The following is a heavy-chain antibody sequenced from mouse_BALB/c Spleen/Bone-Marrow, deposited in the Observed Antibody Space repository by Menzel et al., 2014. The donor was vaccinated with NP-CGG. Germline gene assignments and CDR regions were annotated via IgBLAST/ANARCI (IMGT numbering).Heavy chain of an antibody. Sequence: EVKLQESRGGLVQPGGSLKLSCAASGFDFSRYWMSWVRQAPGKGLEWIGEINPDSSTINYTPSLKDKFIISRDNAKNSLYLQRSKGRSEDAALYFCARPSLLRFFDVWGAGTSVNVSS. CDR3: ARPSLLRFFDV. CDR1: GFDFSRYW. J-gene: IGHJ1*01. D-gene: IGHD1-2*01. V-gene: IGHV4-1*02. CDR2: INPDSSTI.